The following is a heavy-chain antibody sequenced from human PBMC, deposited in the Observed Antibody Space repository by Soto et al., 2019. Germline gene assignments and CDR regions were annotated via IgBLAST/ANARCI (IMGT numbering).Heavy chain of an antibody. Sequence: GGSLRLSCASSGFTFSSYGMHLVRQAPGKGLERVAVIWYDGSNKYYADSVKGRFTISRDNSKNTLYLQMNSLRAEDTAVYYCASLGYDSSGYYFDYWGQGTLVTVSS. CDR1: GFTFSSYG. CDR2: IWYDGSNK. CDR3: ASLGYDSSGYYFDY. J-gene: IGHJ4*02. V-gene: IGHV3-33*01. D-gene: IGHD3-22*01.